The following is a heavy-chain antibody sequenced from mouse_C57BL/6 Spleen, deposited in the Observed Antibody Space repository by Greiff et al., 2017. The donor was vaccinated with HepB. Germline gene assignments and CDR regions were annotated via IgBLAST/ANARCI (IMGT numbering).Heavy chain of an antibody. Sequence: EVKLVESGGGLVKPGGSLKLSCAASGFTFSDYGMHWVRQAPEKGLEWVAYISSGSSTIYYADTVKGRFTISSDNAKNTMFLQMTSLRSEDTAMYYCARIRIYSNFDYWGQGTTLTVSS. CDR3: ARIRIYSNFDY. V-gene: IGHV5-17*01. D-gene: IGHD2-5*01. CDR1: GFTFSDYG. CDR2: ISSGSSTI. J-gene: IGHJ2*01.